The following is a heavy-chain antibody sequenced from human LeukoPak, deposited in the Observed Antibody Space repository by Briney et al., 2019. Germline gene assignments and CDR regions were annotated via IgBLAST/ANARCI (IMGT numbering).Heavy chain of an antibody. V-gene: IGHV3-30*02. D-gene: IGHD3-16*01. CDR3: AKDLSSGGGYD. CDR1: GFNFTNYV. Sequence: GGSLRLSCAASGFNFTNYVMHWVRQAPGKGLERVSFIGSDGSDKHYADSVKGRFTISGDNSKNTLYLQMNSLRPEDTAVYYCAKDLSSGGGYDWGQGTLVTVSS. J-gene: IGHJ4*02. CDR2: IGSDGSDK.